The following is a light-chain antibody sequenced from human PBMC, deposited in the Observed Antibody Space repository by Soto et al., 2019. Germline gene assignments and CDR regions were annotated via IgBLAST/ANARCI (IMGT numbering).Light chain of an antibody. CDR1: SSDVGGYNY. J-gene: IGLJ1*01. V-gene: IGLV2-14*01. Sequence: QSALTQPASVSGSPGQSITISCTGTSSDVGGYNYVSWYQQHPGKASKLMIYEVSNRPSGVSNRFSGSKSGNTASLTISGLQAEDEADYYCSSYTSSSTPYVFGTGTKVTV. CDR2: EVS. CDR3: SSYTSSSTPYV.